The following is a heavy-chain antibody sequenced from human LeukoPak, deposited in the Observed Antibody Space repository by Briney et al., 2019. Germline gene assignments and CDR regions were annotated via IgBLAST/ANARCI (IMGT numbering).Heavy chain of an antibody. D-gene: IGHD3-16*01. CDR1: GGSISSGGYY. CDR3: ARLRNYYYYMDV. J-gene: IGHJ6*03. Sequence: SQTLSLTCTVSGGSISSGGYYWSWIRQPPGKGLEWIGYIYTSGSTNYNPSLKSRVTISVDTSKNQFSLKLSSVTAADTAVYYCARLRNYYYYMDVWGKGTTVTVSS. V-gene: IGHV4-61*09. CDR2: IYTSGST.